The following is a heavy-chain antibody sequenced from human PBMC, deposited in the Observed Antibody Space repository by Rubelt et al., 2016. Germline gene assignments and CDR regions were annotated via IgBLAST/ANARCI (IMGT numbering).Heavy chain of an antibody. CDR3: ARDSVSYNYEGPFDY. V-gene: IGHV3-48*02. D-gene: IGHD5-24*01. Sequence: GFTFRGSAMHWVRQASGTGLEWVSYIGRRGSSIWYADSVNGRFTISKDHAKNSLYLQMNSLRDEDTAIYYCARDSVSYNYEGPFDYWGQGTLVTVSS. CDR2: IGRRGSSI. CDR1: GFTFRGSA. J-gene: IGHJ4*02.